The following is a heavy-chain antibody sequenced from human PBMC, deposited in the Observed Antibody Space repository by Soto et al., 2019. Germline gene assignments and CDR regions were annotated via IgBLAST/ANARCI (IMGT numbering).Heavy chain of an antibody. Sequence: TLSLTCAVYGGSFSGYYWSWIRQPPGKGLEWIGEINHSGSTNYNPSLKSRVTISVDTSKNQFSLKLSSVTAADTAVYYCAGRSEVVPAEYYGMDVWGQGTTVTVSS. CDR1: GGSFSGYY. J-gene: IGHJ6*02. CDR2: INHSGST. CDR3: AGRSEVVPAEYYGMDV. D-gene: IGHD2-2*01. V-gene: IGHV4-34*01.